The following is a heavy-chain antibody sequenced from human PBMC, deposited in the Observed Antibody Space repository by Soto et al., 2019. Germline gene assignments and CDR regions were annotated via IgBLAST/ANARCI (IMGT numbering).Heavy chain of an antibody. J-gene: IGHJ4*02. CDR1: GFTFNTYG. D-gene: IGHD1-26*01. V-gene: IGHV3-30*18. CDR3: AKDQSGSYPDY. CDR2: ISYDGSNK. Sequence: GGSLRLSCAASGFTFNTYGMHWVRQAPGKGLEWVAVISYDGSNKYYADSVKGRFTISRDNSKNTLFLQMNSLGAEDTAVYYCAKDQSGSYPDYWGQGTLVNVSS.